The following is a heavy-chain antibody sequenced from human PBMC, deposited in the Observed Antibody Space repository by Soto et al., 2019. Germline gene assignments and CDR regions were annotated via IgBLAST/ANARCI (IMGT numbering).Heavy chain of an antibody. CDR2: IYYSGST. Sequence: PSETLSLTCTVSGGSISSGGYYWSWIRQDPGKGLGWIGYIYYSGSTYYNPSLKSRVTISVDTSKNQFSLKLSSVTAADTAVYYCASSPVVVFRFQGYYFDYWGQGTLVTVSS. V-gene: IGHV4-31*03. J-gene: IGHJ4*02. CDR3: ASSPVVVFRFQGYYFDY. D-gene: IGHD3-22*01. CDR1: GGSISSGGYY.